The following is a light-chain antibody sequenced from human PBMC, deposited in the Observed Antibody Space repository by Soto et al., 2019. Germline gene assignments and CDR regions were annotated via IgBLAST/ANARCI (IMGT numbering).Light chain of an antibody. V-gene: IGKV3-20*01. CDR3: QQYGSSPGT. J-gene: IGKJ1*01. CDR1: QSVSSN. CDR2: GAS. Sequence: EIVMTQSPVTLSVSPGERATLSCRASQSVSSNLAWYQQKPGQAPRLLIYGASSRATGIPDRFSGSGSGTDFTLTISRLEPEDFAVYYCQQYGSSPGTFGQGTKVDI.